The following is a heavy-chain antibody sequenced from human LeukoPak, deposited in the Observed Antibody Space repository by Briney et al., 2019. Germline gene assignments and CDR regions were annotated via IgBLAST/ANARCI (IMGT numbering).Heavy chain of an antibody. J-gene: IGHJ4*02. V-gene: IGHV3-23*01. CDR2: ITNSGGKT. CDR3: AKLVGLSNTGWAFDY. CDR1: GFTFSTYA. D-gene: IGHD1-14*01. Sequence: GVSLRLSCAASGFTFSTYAMSWVRQAPGKGLEWVSVITNSGGKTFYADSVKGRFTISRDNSKNTLYLQMNSLRADDTAVYYCAKLVGLSNTGWAFDYWGQGTLVTVSS.